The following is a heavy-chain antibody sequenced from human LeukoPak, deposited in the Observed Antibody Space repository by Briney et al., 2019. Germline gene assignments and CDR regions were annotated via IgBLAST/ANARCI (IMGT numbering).Heavy chain of an antibody. D-gene: IGHD3-10*01. V-gene: IGHV3-21*01. Sequence: GGSLRLSCAASGFTFSSYSINWVRQAPGKGLEWVSSISSSSTYIYYADSVKGRFIISRDNSKNTLYLQMNSLRVEDTAVYYCAKEAYGSGEKMADYWGQGTLVTVSS. CDR3: AKEAYGSGEKMADY. J-gene: IGHJ4*02. CDR1: GFTFSSYS. CDR2: ISSSSTYI.